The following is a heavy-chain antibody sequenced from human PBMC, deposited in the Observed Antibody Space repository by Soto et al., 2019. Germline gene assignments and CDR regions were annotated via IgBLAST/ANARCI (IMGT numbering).Heavy chain of an antibody. D-gene: IGHD6-13*01. CDR1: GFTFSSYG. J-gene: IGHJ1*01. Sequence: QVQLVESGGGVVQPGRSLRLSCAASGFTFSSYGMHWVRQAPGKGLEWVAVISYDGSNKYYADSVKGRFTISRDNSKNPLYLQMNGLRAEGRAVYYWAKGGGYSSSGEYFQHWGQGTLVTVSS. CDR3: AKGGGYSSSGEYFQH. CDR2: ISYDGSNK. V-gene: IGHV3-30*18.